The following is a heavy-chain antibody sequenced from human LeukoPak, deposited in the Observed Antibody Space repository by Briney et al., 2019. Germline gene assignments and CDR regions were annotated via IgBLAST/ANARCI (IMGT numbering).Heavy chain of an antibody. V-gene: IGHV4-30-4*01. D-gene: IGHD6-6*01. CDR3: ARATLVAQTEYFQH. Sequence: PSETLSLTCTVSGGSISSGDYYWSWIRQPPGKGLEWIGYIYYSGSTYYNPSLKSRVTISVDTSKNQISLKLSSVTAADTAVYYCARATLVAQTEYFQHWGQGTLVTVS. CDR1: GGSISSGDYY. J-gene: IGHJ1*01. CDR2: IYYSGST.